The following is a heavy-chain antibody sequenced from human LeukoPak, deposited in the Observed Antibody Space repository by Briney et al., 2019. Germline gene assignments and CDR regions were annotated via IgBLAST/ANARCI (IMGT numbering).Heavy chain of an antibody. CDR1: GFTFSSYS. Sequence: GGSLRLSCAASGFTFSSYSMNWVRQAPGKGLEWVSYISSSSSTIYYADSVKGRFTVSRDNAKNSLYLQMNSLRAEDTAVYYCARGTGYGYFDYWGQGTLVTVSS. J-gene: IGHJ4*02. V-gene: IGHV3-48*04. D-gene: IGHD5-18*01. CDR3: ARGTGYGYFDY. CDR2: ISSSSSTI.